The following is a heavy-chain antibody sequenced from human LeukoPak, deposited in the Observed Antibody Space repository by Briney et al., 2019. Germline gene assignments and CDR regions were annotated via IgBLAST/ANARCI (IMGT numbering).Heavy chain of an antibody. CDR1: GGTFSSYT. V-gene: IGHV1-69*04. CDR3: ARDISSSPLAGN. CDR2: IIPILGIA. Sequence: SVKVSCKASGGTFSSYTISWVRQAPGQGLEWMGRIIPILGIANYAQKFQGRVTITADKSTSTAYLELSSLRSEDTAVYYCARDISSSPLAGNWGQGTLVTVSS. J-gene: IGHJ4*02. D-gene: IGHD6-6*01.